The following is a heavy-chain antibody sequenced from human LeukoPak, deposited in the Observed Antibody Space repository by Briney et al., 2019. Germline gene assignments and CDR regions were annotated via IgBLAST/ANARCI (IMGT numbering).Heavy chain of an antibody. CDR1: GFTFSSYG. J-gene: IGHJ1*01. D-gene: IGHD3-22*01. V-gene: IGHV3-33*01. CDR3: ARGGVGYYDSSGYLGYFQH. Sequence: GGSLRLSCAASGFTFSSYGMHWVRQAPGKGLEWVAVIWYDGSNKYYADSVKGRFTITRDNSKNTLYLQMNSLRAEDTAVYYCARGGVGYYDSSGYLGYFQHWGQGTLVTVSS. CDR2: IWYDGSNK.